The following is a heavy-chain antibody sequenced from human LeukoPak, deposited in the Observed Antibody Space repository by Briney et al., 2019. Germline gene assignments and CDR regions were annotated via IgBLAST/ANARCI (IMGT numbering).Heavy chain of an antibody. J-gene: IGHJ5*02. V-gene: IGHV4-59*01. CDR1: GGSISSYY. Sequence: SETLFLTCTVSGGSISSYYWSWIRQPPGEGLEWIGYIYYSGSTNYNPSLKSRVTISVDTSKNQFSLKLSSVTAADTAVYYCAREREGGHYNWFDPWGQGTLVTVSS. CDR3: AREREGGHYNWFDP. D-gene: IGHD3-16*01. CDR2: IYYSGST.